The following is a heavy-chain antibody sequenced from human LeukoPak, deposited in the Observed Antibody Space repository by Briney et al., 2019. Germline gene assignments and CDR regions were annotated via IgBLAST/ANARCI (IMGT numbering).Heavy chain of an antibody. J-gene: IGHJ2*01. CDR2: ISSDGSKR. Sequence: PGRSLRLSRAASGFTFSSYAMHWVRQAPGKGLEWVAVISSDGSKRYYADSVKGRFTISRDNSKNTLYLQMDSLRAEDTAVYYCARANGYYDSSGYYHYWYFDLWGRGTLVTVSS. D-gene: IGHD3-22*01. CDR1: GFTFSSYA. CDR3: ARANGYYDSSGYYHYWYFDL. V-gene: IGHV3-30*04.